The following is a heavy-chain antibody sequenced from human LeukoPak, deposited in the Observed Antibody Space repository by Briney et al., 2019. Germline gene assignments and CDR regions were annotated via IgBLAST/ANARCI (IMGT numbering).Heavy chain of an antibody. Sequence: ASVKVSCKASGNTFTSYDIIWVRQATGQGLEWMGWMKPNSGNTGYAQKFQGGVTITRNTSISTAYMELSSLRSEDTAVYYCARGRVGRYSSMLYYYYYMDVWGKGTTVTVSS. CDR1: GNTFTSYD. CDR3: ARGRVGRYSSMLYYYYYMDV. V-gene: IGHV1-8*01. CDR2: MKPNSGNT. D-gene: IGHD5-18*01. J-gene: IGHJ6*03.